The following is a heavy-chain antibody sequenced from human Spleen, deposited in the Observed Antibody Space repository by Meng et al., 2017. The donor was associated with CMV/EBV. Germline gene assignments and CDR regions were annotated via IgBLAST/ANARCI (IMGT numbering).Heavy chain of an antibody. CDR2: ISSSSSYI. D-gene: IGHD1-7*01. V-gene: IGHV3-21*01. CDR3: ARDLSPNFYYFDY. CDR1: GFTVSTSY. J-gene: IGHJ4*02. Sequence: GGSLRLSCAASGFTVSTSYMSWVRQAPGKGLEWVSSISSSSSYIYYADSVKGRFTISRDNAKNSLYLQMNSLRAEDTAVYYCARDLSPNFYYFDYWGQGTLVTVSS.